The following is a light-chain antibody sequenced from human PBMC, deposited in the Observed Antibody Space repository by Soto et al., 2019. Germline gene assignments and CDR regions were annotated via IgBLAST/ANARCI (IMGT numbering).Light chain of an antibody. CDR2: EVS. Sequence: QSVLTQPASVSGSPGQSITISCTGTSSDVGSYNLVSWYQQHPGKAPKLMIYEVSKWPSGVFNRFSGSKSGNTASLTISGLQAEDEADYYCCSYAGSSTPVVFGGGTKLTVL. CDR1: SSDVGSYNL. J-gene: IGLJ2*01. V-gene: IGLV2-23*02. CDR3: CSYAGSSTPVV.